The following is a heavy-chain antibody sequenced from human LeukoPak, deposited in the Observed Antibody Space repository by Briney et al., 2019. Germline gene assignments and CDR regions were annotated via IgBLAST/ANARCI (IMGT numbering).Heavy chain of an antibody. V-gene: IGHV3-21*01. CDR1: GFTFSSYS. CDR3: ARFATYGSGTYAFDY. CDR2: ISTSSSYI. J-gene: IGHJ4*02. Sequence: GGSLRLSCAASGFTFSSYSMNWVRQAPGKGLEWVSSISTSSSYIYYADSVKGRFTISRDNAKNSLYLQMNSLRAEDTAVYYCARFATYGSGTYAFDYWGQGTLVTVSS. D-gene: IGHD3-10*01.